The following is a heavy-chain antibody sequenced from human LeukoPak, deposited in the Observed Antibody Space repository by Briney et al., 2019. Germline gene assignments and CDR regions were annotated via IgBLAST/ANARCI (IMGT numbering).Heavy chain of an antibody. CDR3: ARDQRGSGWFDP. V-gene: IGHV4-39*07. J-gene: IGHJ5*02. Sequence: SETLSLTCTVDGGSISSSSYYWGWIRQPPGKGLEWIGSIYYSGSTYYNPSLKSRVTISVDTSKNQFSLKLSSVTAADTAVYYCARDQRGSGWFDPWGQGTLVTVSS. CDR2: IYYSGST. CDR1: GGSISSSSYY. D-gene: IGHD1-1*01.